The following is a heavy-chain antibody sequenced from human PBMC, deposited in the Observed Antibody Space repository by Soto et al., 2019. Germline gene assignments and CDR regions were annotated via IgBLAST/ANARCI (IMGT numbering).Heavy chain of an antibody. D-gene: IGHD3-10*01. CDR2: ISGSEDNI. CDR3: AKDLHWFAMDV. CDR1: GFPFSNYY. Sequence: EVQLLESGGGLVQPGGSLRLSCVASGFPFSNYYMDWVRQAPGQGLEWVAGISGSEDNIHYADSVKGRFTNSRDNSMNTLYLQMNSLRADDTAIYYCAKDLHWFAMDVWGQGTTVTVSS. V-gene: IGHV3-23*01. J-gene: IGHJ6*02.